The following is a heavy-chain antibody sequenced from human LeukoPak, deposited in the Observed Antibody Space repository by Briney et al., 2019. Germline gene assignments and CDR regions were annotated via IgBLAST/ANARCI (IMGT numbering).Heavy chain of an antibody. CDR3: ARQHDSYHYYYVDV. Sequence: PSETLSLTCAVSGYCISSGYYWIWIRQPPGKGLEWIGSLYHSDSIYYNPSLESRVTMSVDTSKNQFSLKFSFVTAADTAVYYCARQHDSYHYYYVDVWGTGTTVTVSS. J-gene: IGHJ6*03. CDR1: GYCISSGYY. V-gene: IGHV4-38-2*01. CDR2: LYHSDSI. D-gene: IGHD6-13*01.